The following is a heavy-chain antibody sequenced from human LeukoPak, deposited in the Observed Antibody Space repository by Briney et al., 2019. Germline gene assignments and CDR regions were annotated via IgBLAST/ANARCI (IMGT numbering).Heavy chain of an antibody. V-gene: IGHV1-46*03. CDR2: INPSGGST. CDR3: ARVPAGLPTDY. J-gene: IGHJ4*02. CDR1: GYTFTSYY. Sequence: ASVKVSCKASGYTFTSYYMHWVRQAPGQGLEWMGIINPSGGSTSYAQKFQGRVTMTRDTSTSTVYMELSGLRSEDTAVYYCARVPAGLPTDYWGQGTLVTVSS. D-gene: IGHD2-2*01.